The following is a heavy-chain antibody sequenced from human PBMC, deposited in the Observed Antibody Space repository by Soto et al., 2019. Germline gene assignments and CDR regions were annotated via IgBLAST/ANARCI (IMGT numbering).Heavy chain of an antibody. V-gene: IGHV2-5*02. CDR1: GFSLSTSGVG. J-gene: IGHJ4*02. Sequence: QITLKESGPTLVKPTQTLTLTCTFSGFSLSTSGVGVGWIRQPPGKALEWLALIYWDDDKRYSPSLKSRLTIPKDTSKNQVVLTMTNMDPVDTATYYCAHRPNYGSGSTFFDYWGQGTLVTVSS. CDR2: IYWDDDK. CDR3: AHRPNYGSGSTFFDY. D-gene: IGHD3-10*01.